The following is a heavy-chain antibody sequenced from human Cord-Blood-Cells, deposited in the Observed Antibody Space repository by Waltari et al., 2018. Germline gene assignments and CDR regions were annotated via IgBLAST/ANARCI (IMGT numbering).Heavy chain of an antibody. CDR2: IVVGSGNT. Sequence: QMQLVQSGPEVKKPGTSVKVSCKASGFTFTSSAVQWVRQARGQRLEWIGWIVVGSGNTNYAQKFQERVTITRDMSTSTAYMELSSLRSEDTAVYYCAAFPHCGGDCYPNWFDPLGQGTLVTVSS. V-gene: IGHV1-58*01. J-gene: IGHJ5*02. CDR1: GFTFTSSA. CDR3: AAFPHCGGDCYPNWFDP. D-gene: IGHD2-21*02.